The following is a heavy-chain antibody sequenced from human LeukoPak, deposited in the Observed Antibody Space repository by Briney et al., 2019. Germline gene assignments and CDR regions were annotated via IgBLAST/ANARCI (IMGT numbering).Heavy chain of an antibody. V-gene: IGHV4-59*01. CDR2: IYHSGST. CDR1: GGSFSSYY. CDR3: ARDVYYYDSSGSRAFDI. D-gene: IGHD3-22*01. Sequence: SETLSLTCAVYGGSFSSYYWSWIRQPPGKGLEWIGNIYHSGSTNYNASLKSRVTISVDTSKNQFSLKLSSVAAADTAVYYCARDVYYYDSSGSRAFDIWGQGTMVTVSS. J-gene: IGHJ3*02.